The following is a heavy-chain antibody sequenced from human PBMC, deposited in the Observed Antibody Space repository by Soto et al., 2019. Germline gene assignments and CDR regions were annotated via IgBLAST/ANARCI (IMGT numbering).Heavy chain of an antibody. J-gene: IGHJ4*02. Sequence: EVQLVESGGGLIQPGGSLRLSCAVSGFTVSNNYMSWVRQAPGKGLEGVSVIYSGGYTAYGDSVKGRFTISRDNSKNTQFLQMNSLGADESAWFYCGTARGGGGYWGQGTLVTVSS. CDR1: GFTVSNNY. D-gene: IGHD3-10*01. V-gene: IGHV3-53*01. CDR3: GTARGGGGY. CDR2: IYSGGYT.